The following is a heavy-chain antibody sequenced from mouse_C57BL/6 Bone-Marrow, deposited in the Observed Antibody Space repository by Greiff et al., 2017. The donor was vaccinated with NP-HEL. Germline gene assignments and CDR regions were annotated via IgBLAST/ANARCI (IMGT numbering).Heavy chain of an antibody. CDR3: ARRDYYGSSYDWYFEV. Sequence: VQLQQSGAELARPGASVKLSCKASGYTFTSYGISWVKQRTGQGLEWIGEIYPRSGNTYYNEKFKGKATLTADKSSSTAYMELRSLTSEDVAVYFCARRDYYGSSYDWYFEVWGTGTTGTVSS. J-gene: IGHJ1*03. D-gene: IGHD1-1*01. CDR1: GYTFTSYG. V-gene: IGHV1-81*01. CDR2: IYPRSGNT.